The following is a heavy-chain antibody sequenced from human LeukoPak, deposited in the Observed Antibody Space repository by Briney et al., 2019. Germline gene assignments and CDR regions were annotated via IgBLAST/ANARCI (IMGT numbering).Heavy chain of an antibody. D-gene: IGHD1-26*01. CDR1: GGSISSGEYY. J-gene: IGHJ4*02. CDR2: IYYSGST. V-gene: IGHV4-30-4*01. Sequence: SETLSLTCTVSGGSISSGEYYWSWIRQPPGKGLEWIGYIYYSGSTYYNPSLKSRVTISVDTSKNQFSLKLSSVTAAGTAVYYCAREESGTSSFDYWGQGALVTVSS. CDR3: AREESGTSSFDY.